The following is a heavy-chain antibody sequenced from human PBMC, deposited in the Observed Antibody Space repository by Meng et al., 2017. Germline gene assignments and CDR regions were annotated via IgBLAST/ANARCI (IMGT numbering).Heavy chain of an antibody. CDR3: ARASGYYGSGSYYNDNDAFDI. V-gene: IGHV4-59*01. Sequence: SETLSLTCTVSGGSISSYYWSWIRQPSGKGLEWIGYIYYSGSTNYNPSLKSRVTISVDTSKNQFSLKLSSVTAADTAVYYCARASGYYGSGSYYNDNDAFDIWGQGTMVTVSS. J-gene: IGHJ3*02. CDR1: GGSISSYY. D-gene: IGHD3-10*01. CDR2: IYYSGST.